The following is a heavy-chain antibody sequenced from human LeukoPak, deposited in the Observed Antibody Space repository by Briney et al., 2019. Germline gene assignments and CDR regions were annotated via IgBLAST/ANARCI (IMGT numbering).Heavy chain of an antibody. CDR1: GGSISSYY. V-gene: IGHV4-59*12. CDR2: IYYSGST. CDR3: RRNGDYVSWEVDAFDI. Sequence: SETLSLTCTVSGGSISSYYWSWIRQPPGKGLEWIGYIYYSGSTNYNPSLKSRVTISVDTSKNQFSLKLSSVTAADTAVYYCRRNGDYVSWEVDAFDIWGQGTMVTVSS. D-gene: IGHD4-17*01. J-gene: IGHJ3*02.